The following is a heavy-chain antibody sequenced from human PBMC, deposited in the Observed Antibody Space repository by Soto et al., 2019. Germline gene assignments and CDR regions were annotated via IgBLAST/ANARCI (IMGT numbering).Heavy chain of an antibody. V-gene: IGHV1-46*03. CDR3: ARDGYPYYYDSSGYYYLPGWFYP. D-gene: IGHD3-22*01. CDR2: INPSGGST. Sequence: ASVKVSCKASGYTFTSYYMHWVRQAPGQGLEWMGIINPSGGSTSYAQKFQGRVTMTRDTSTSTVYMELSSLRSEDTAVYYCARDGYPYYYDSSGYYYLPGWFYPWG. J-gene: IGHJ5*02. CDR1: GYTFTSYY.